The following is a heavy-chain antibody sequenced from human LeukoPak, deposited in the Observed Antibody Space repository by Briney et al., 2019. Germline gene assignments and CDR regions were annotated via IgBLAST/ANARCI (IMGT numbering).Heavy chain of an antibody. CDR3: ARTRTTGYGGNSVDY. V-gene: IGHV3-66*01. D-gene: IGHD4-23*01. Sequence: PGGSLRLSCAASGFAFSSYVMSWVRQTPGKGLEWVSVICSGGSTYYADSVKGRFTISRDNSKNTLYLQMNSLRAEDTAVCYCARTRTTGYGGNSVDYWGQGTLVTVSS. CDR1: GFAFSSYV. J-gene: IGHJ4*02. CDR2: ICSGGST.